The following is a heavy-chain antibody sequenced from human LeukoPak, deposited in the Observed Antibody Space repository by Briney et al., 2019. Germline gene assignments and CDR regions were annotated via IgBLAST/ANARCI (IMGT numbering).Heavy chain of an antibody. CDR1: GGSISSYY. Sequence: KPSETLSLTCTVSGGSISSYYWSWIRPPPGKGLEWIGYIYYSGSTNYNPSLMSRVTISVDTSKNQFSLKLSSVTAADTAVYYCVREYNGDSTDYWGQGTLVTVSS. D-gene: IGHD4-17*01. CDR3: VREYNGDSTDY. CDR2: IYYSGST. V-gene: IGHV4-59*01. J-gene: IGHJ4*02.